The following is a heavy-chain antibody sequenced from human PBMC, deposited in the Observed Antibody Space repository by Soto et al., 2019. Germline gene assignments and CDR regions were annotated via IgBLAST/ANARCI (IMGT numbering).Heavy chain of an antibody. Sequence: ESGGGLVQPGGSLRLSCAASGFTFSTYSMNWVRQAPGKGLEWVSHISGSGSTIYYADSVQGRFTISRDNAKNSVYLQMNSLRAEDTAVYYCARVSGWLWYFDLWGRGTLVTVSS. CDR3: ARVSGWLWYFDL. D-gene: IGHD6-19*01. CDR2: ISGSGSTI. CDR1: GFTFSTYS. V-gene: IGHV3-48*01. J-gene: IGHJ2*01.